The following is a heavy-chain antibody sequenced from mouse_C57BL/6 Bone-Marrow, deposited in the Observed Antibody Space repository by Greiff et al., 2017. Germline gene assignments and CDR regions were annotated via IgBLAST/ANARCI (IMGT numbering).Heavy chain of an antibody. V-gene: IGHV14-2*01. CDR2: IDPEDGET. D-gene: IGHD1-1*01. CDR1: GFNIKDYY. Sequence: EVQLQQSGAELVKPGASVKLSCTASGFNIKDYYMNWVKQRTEQGLEWIGRIDPEDGETKYDPKFQGKATITADTSSNTAYLQLSSLTSEDAAVYYCARALRSWFAYWGQGTLVTVSA. J-gene: IGHJ3*01. CDR3: ARALRSWFAY.